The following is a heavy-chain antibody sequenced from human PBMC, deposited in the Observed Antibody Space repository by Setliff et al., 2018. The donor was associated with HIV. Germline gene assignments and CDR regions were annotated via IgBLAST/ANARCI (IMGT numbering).Heavy chain of an antibody. CDR3: ARDRGENYDFLNGSYYYYYMDV. J-gene: IGHJ6*03. D-gene: IGHD3-3*01. CDR1: GFTVSSNY. Sequence: GGSLRLSCAASGFTVSSNYMSWVRQAPGKGLEWVSVIYSGGSTYYADSVKGRFTISRDNSKNTLYLQMSSLRAEDTAVYYCARDRGENYDFLNGSYYYYYMDVWGKGTTVTVSS. V-gene: IGHV3-53*01. CDR2: IYSGGST.